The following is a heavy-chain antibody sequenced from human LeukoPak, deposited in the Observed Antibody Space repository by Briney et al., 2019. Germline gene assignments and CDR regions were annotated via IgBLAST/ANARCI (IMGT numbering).Heavy chain of an antibody. CDR1: GGSISSNSYY. J-gene: IGHJ4*02. V-gene: IGHV4-39*01. CDR2: IYYSGST. CDR3: AISSGDYVNSFDY. Sequence: SETLSLTCTVSGGSISSNSYYWGWIRQSPGKGLEWIGTIYYSGSTYYNPSLKSRVTISVDTSKNQFSLKLSSVTAADTAVYYCAISSGDYVNSFDYWGQGTLVTVSS. D-gene: IGHD4-17*01.